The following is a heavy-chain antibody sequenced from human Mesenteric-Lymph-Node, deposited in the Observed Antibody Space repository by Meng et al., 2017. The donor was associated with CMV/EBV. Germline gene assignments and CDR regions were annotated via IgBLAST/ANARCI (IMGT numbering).Heavy chain of an antibody. V-gene: IGHV3-23*03. J-gene: IGHJ4*02. Sequence: GESLKISCAASGFTFSSYWMTWVRQAPGKGLEWVSVIYSGGSSTYYADSVKGRFTISRDNSKNTLYLQMNSLRAEDTAVYYCAKKKGEGAAEGGYFDYWGQGTLVTVSS. CDR3: AKKKGEGAAEGGYFDY. CDR2: IYSGGSST. CDR1: GFTFSSYW. D-gene: IGHD3-16*01.